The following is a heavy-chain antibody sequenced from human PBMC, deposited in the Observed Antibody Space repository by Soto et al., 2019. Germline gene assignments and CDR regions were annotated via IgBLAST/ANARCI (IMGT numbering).Heavy chain of an antibody. CDR1: GDSISSGNKY. V-gene: IGHV4-30-4*01. J-gene: IGHJ6*02. CDR3: ARVPSPFDYYYAMDV. CDR2: IFSSGTT. Sequence: PPETLSLTCTVSGDSISSGNKYWSWIRQPPGKGLEWIGYIFSSGTTYYNPSLKSRLTMSLDASQNQFSLKLNSLTDADTAVYFCARVPSPFDYYYAMDVWGQVTTVTVSS. D-gene: IGHD3-16*01.